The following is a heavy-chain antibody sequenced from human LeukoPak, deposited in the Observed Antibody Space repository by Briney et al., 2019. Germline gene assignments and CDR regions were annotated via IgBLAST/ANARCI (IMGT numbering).Heavy chain of an antibody. CDR3: ARESTEERPGY. D-gene: IGHD4-17*01. CDR2: ISWNSGSI. Sequence: PGGSLRLSCAASGFTFDDYAMHWVRQAPGKGLEWVSGISWNSGSIGYADSVKGRFTISRDNAKNSLYLQMNSLRAEDTGVYYCARESTEERPGYWGQGTLVTVSS. CDR1: GFTFDDYA. J-gene: IGHJ1*01. V-gene: IGHV3-9*01.